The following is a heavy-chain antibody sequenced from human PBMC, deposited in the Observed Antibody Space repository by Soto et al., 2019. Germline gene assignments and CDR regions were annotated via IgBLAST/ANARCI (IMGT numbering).Heavy chain of an antibody. D-gene: IGHD3-10*01. CDR2: IYPGDSDT. CDR3: ARMKDTMVRGVTSAGYYYYGMDV. V-gene: IGHV5-51*01. Sequence: RGESLKISCQGSGYSFTSYWIGWVRQMPGKGLEWMGIIYPGDSDTRYSPSFQGQVTISADKSISTAYLQWSSLKASDTAMYYCARMKDTMVRGVTSAGYYYYGMDVWGQGTTVTVSS. CDR1: GYSFTSYW. J-gene: IGHJ6*02.